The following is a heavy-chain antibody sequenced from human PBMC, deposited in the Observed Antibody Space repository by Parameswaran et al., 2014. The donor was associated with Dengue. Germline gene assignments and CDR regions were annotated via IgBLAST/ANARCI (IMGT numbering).Heavy chain of an antibody. J-gene: IGHJ4*02. CDR2: IAPYTGYT. D-gene: IGHD4-17*01. V-gene: IGHV1-18*01. CDR3: ARRVKLNGDYILDY. Sequence: WVRQAPGQGLEWMGWIAPYTGYTDYSEKVQDRVTMTTDTSTSTAFMELRSLRSDDTAVYYCARRVKLNGDYILDYWGQGTLVTVSS.